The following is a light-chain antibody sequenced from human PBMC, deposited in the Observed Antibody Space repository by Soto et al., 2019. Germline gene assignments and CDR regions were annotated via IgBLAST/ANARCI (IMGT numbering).Light chain of an antibody. CDR3: QQYGSSLYT. V-gene: IGKV3-20*01. CDR2: GAS. J-gene: IGKJ2*01. Sequence: EIVLTQSPCTLSLSPGERATLSCRASQSVSSSYLAWYQQKPGQAPRLLIYGASSRATGSPDRFSGSGSGTDVTLTIIRLEPEDFAVYYCQQYGSSLYTFGQGTKLEIK. CDR1: QSVSSSY.